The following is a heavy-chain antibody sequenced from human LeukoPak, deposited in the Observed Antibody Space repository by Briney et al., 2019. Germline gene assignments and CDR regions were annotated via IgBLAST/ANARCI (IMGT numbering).Heavy chain of an antibody. V-gene: IGHV1-2*02. CDR1: GYTFTGYY. CDR2: INPNSGGT. D-gene: IGHD3-10*01. J-gene: IGHJ4*02. CDR3: ARGSGFGELLLDY. Sequence: ASVKVSCKASGYTFTGYYMHWVRQAPGQGLEWMGWINPNSGGTNYAQKFQGRVTMTRDTSISTAYMELSRLRSDDTAVYYCARGSGFGELLLDYWGQGTLVTVSS.